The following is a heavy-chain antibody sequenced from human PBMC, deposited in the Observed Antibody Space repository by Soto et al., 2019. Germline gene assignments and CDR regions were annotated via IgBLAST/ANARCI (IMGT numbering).Heavy chain of an antibody. CDR1: GDSIRSSYY. Sequence: PSENLSLTRTVCGDSIRSSYYWGWIRQPPGKGLEWIGSIYSTGNTYYNPSLNSQVTISVDTSKNQFSLNVISVTAADTAVYYCRRSSRYSTDVWGQGTTVT. J-gene: IGHJ6*02. CDR2: IYSTGNT. CDR3: RRSSRYSTDV. D-gene: IGHD6-13*01. V-gene: IGHV4-39*01.